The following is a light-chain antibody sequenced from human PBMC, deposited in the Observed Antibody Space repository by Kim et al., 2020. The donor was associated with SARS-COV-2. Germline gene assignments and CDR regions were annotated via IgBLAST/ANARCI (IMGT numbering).Light chain of an antibody. Sequence: EIVLTQSPGTLSLSPGERGTLSCRASQSVSSSYLAWYQQKPGQAPRLLIYGTSSRATGIPDRFSGSGSGTDFTLTISRLEPEDFAVYYCQQYGSSYPWTFGQGIKVDIK. CDR2: GTS. V-gene: IGKV3-20*01. CDR1: QSVSSSY. CDR3: QQYGSSYPWT. J-gene: IGKJ1*01.